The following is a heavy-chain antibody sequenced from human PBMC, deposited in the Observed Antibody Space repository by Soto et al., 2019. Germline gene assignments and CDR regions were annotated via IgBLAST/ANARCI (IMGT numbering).Heavy chain of an antibody. CDR2: ISGTGGTT. CDR3: AKFFVETGGSSGWPWSFHF. D-gene: IGHD6-25*01. CDR1: GFTFSSYA. J-gene: IGHJ4*02. Sequence: EVQLLESGGGLVQPGGSLRLSCAASGFTFSSYAMSWVRQAPGKGLEWVSAISGTGGTTYYADSVKGRFTISRDNSRNKLHLKMNSLRAEDTAIYYRAKFFVETGGSSGWPWSFHFWGQGTLVTVSS. V-gene: IGHV3-23*01.